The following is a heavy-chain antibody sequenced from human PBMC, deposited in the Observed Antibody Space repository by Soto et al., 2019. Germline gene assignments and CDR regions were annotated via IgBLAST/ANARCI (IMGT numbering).Heavy chain of an antibody. V-gene: IGHV3-21*01. CDR3: ARGGVEGPPAIGAPMDV. D-gene: IGHD2-2*01. CDR2: ISSNSGYI. CDR1: GFTFSSYS. Sequence: GGSLRLSCASFGFTFSSYSMNWVRPAPGKGLEWVASISSNSGYIYYADSVKGRFNIYRDKPKKTLYLPMNNLRADDTAAYFCARGGVEGPPAIGAPMDVWGQGTTVTVSS. J-gene: IGHJ6*02.